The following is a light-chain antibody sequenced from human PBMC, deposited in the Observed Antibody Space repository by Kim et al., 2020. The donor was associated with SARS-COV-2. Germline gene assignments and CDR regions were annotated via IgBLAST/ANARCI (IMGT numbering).Light chain of an antibody. CDR1: RNVDDY. J-gene: IGKJ1*01. CDR2: KAS. V-gene: IGKV1-5*03. Sequence: GDRVTITCRASRNVDDYLAWYQQKPGGAPKLLIFKASTLKSGVPSRFSGSGSGTEFTLTTSSLQPDDFGTYYCQQYRSYPWTFGQGTKVEVK. CDR3: QQYRSYPWT.